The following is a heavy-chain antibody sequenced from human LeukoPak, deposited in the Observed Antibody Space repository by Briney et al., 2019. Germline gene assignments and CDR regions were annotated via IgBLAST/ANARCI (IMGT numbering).Heavy chain of an antibody. V-gene: IGHV4-61*02. CDR1: GGSISSGSYY. J-gene: IGHJ5*02. CDR3: ARVWKYYYDSSGYDT. CDR2: IYTSGST. Sequence: PSQTLSLTCTVSGGSISSGSYYWSWIRQPAGKGLEWIGRIYTSGSTNYNPSLKSRVTISVDTSKNQFSLKLSSVTAADTAMYYCARVWKYYYDSSGYDTWGQGTLVTVSS. D-gene: IGHD3-22*01.